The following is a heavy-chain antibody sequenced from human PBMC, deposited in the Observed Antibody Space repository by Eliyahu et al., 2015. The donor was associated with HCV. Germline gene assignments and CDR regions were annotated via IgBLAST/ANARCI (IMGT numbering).Heavy chain of an antibody. CDR2: IYYSGST. CDR3: ARLGSTIAAAGTYY. J-gene: IGHJ4*02. CDR1: GGSISSSSYY. V-gene: IGHV4-39*01. Sequence: QLQLQESGPGLVKPSETLSLTCTVSGGSISSSSYYWGWIRQPPGKGLEWIGSIYYSGSTYYNPSLKSRVTISVDTSKNQFSLKLSSVTAADTAVYYCARLGSTIAAAGTYYWGQGTLVTVSS. D-gene: IGHD6-13*01.